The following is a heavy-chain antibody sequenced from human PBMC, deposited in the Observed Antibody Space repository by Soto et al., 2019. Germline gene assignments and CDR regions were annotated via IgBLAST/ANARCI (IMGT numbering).Heavy chain of an antibody. V-gene: IGHV3-74*01. J-gene: IGHJ3*01. D-gene: IGHD1-26*01. CDR3: ARGDRGAFDL. CDR1: GLTFDYYW. Sequence: EVQLVESGGGLVQPGESVRLSCAASGLTFDYYWMHWVRQAPGKGLVWVSRIHSDGTSTTYADSVKGRFTISRDNAKNTLSLQMNSLRAEDTAVYYCARGDRGAFDLWGQGTVVTVSS. CDR2: IHSDGTST.